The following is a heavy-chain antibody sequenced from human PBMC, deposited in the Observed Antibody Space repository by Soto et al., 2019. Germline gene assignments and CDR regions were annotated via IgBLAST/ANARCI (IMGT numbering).Heavy chain of an antibody. J-gene: IGHJ4*02. CDR3: ARGSTVAAALFDY. V-gene: IGHV4-31*03. CDR2: IYYRGST. CDR1: GDSISSGGYY. Sequence: QVQLQESGPGLVKPSQTLSLTCTVSGDSISSGGYYWSWIRQHPGKGLEWIGYIYYRGSTYYNPSLKSRFIISVDTSKSPFSRKLSSVSAADTAVYYCARGSTVAAALFDYWGQGTLVTVSS. D-gene: IGHD2-15*01.